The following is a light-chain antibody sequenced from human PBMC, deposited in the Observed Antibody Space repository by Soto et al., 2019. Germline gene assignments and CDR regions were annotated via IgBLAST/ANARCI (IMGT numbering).Light chain of an antibody. Sequence: IQLTQSPSSLSASVGDRVTITCRSSQGISSYLGWYQQKPGKAPKLMIYAASSLQRGVPLRFSGSRSGTDCTLTISSLQPEDVATYFCQHGYSTPLTLGGGTKVDIK. CDR2: AAS. J-gene: IGKJ4*01. V-gene: IGKV1-39*01. CDR3: QHGYSTPLT. CDR1: QGISSY.